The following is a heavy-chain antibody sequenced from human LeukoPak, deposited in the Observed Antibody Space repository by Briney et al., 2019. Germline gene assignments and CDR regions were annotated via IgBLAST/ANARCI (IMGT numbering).Heavy chain of an antibody. J-gene: IGHJ4*02. D-gene: IGHD2-15*01. Sequence: GASVKVSCKASGGTFSSYAISWVRQAPGQGLEWMGGIIPIFGTANYAQKFQGRVTITTDESTSTAYMELSSLRSEDTAVYYCASFYCSGGSCYRPLDYWGQGTLVTVSS. CDR2: IIPIFGTA. CDR1: GGTFSSYA. CDR3: ASFYCSGGSCYRPLDY. V-gene: IGHV1-69*05.